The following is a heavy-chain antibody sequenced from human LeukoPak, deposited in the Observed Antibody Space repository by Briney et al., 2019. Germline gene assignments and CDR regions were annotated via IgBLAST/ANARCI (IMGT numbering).Heavy chain of an antibody. J-gene: IGHJ5*02. D-gene: IGHD4-23*01. Sequence: ASVRVSCKASGYTSTSYYMHWVRQAPGQGLEWMGIINPSGGSTSYAQKFQGRVTMTRDTSTSTVYMEPSSLRSEDTAVYYCARRAIRRWWFDPWGQGTLVTVSS. CDR1: GYTSTSYY. CDR2: INPSGGST. V-gene: IGHV1-46*01. CDR3: ARRAIRRWWFDP.